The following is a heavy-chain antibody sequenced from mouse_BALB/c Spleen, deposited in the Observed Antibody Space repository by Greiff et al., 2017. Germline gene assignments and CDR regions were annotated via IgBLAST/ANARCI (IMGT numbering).Heavy chain of an antibody. Sequence: VQLQQSGAELAKPGASVKMSCKASGYTFTSYWMHWVKQRPGQGLEWIGYINPSTGYTEYNQKFKDKATLTADKSSSTAYMQLSSLTSEDSAVYYCARGYGKRYWGQGTTLTVSS. CDR2: INPSTGYT. J-gene: IGHJ2*01. V-gene: IGHV1-7*01. CDR1: GYTFTSYW. D-gene: IGHD2-10*02. CDR3: ARGYGKRY.